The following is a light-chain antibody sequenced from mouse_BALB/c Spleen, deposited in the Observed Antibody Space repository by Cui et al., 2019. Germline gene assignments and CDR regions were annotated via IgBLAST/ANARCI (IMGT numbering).Light chain of an antibody. J-gene: IGKJ1*01. CDR1: QNINVL. V-gene: IGKV10-94*02. Sequence: DIQINPSPSPLSPSVGDKMTITCHASQNINVLLSWYQQKPGNIPKLLIYKASNLHTGVPSRFSGSGSGRGFTLTISSLEPEDIATYYCQQGKSYPRTFGGGTKLEIK. CDR2: KAS. CDR3: QQGKSYPRT.